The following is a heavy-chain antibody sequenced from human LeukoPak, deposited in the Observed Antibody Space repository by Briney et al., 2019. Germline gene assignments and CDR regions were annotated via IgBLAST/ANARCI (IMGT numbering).Heavy chain of an antibody. CDR3: ARGLSTDSGFDY. D-gene: IGHD3-10*01. V-gene: IGHV4-59*01. J-gene: IGHJ4*02. Sequence: SETLSLTCTVSGGSISSYYWSWIRQPPGKGLEWIGYIYYSGSTNYNPSLKSRATISVDTSKNQFSLKLSSVTAADTAVYYCARGLSTDSGFDYWGQGTLVTVSS. CDR1: GGSISSYY. CDR2: IYYSGST.